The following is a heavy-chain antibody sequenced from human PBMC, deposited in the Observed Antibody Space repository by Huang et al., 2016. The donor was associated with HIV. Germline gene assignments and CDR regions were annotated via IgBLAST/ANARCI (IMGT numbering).Heavy chain of an antibody. CDR3: AKGGSAAAVLDF. J-gene: IGHJ4*02. Sequence: QVQLVASGGGVVQPGRSLRLLCAASGFTFRSYGMHWVRQAPGKGVEWVALISYDAKTKYYSDSGNGRFSISRDYSKTAVYLQLNSLRVEDTAVYYCAKGGSAAAVLDFWGQGTLVTVSS. V-gene: IGHV3-30*18. CDR1: GFTFRSYG. D-gene: IGHD6-13*01. CDR2: ISYDAKTK.